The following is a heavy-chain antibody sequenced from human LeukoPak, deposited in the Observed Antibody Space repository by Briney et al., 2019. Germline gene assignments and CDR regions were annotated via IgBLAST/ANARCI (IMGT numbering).Heavy chain of an antibody. CDR2: FSGSGAST. V-gene: IGHV3-23*01. CDR3: AKGVATRPLYYFDY. CDR1: GFTFSSYA. J-gene: IGHJ4*02. Sequence: GGSLRLSCAASGFTFSSYAMSWVRQAPGKGLEWVSVFSGSGASTYNADSVKGRFTISRDNSKNTLYLQTNSLRAEDTAVYYCAKGVATRPLYYFDYWGQGTLVTVSS. D-gene: IGHD6-6*01.